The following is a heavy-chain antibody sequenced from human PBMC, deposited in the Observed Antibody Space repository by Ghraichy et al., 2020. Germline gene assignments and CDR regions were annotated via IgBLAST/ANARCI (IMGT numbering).Heavy chain of an antibody. CDR2: IRQDGTEK. CDR3: ARDRGRGYSSSWLSLWYFDL. J-gene: IGHJ2*01. V-gene: IGHV3-7*01. CDR1: GFTFSSYW. D-gene: IGHD6-13*01. Sequence: GGSLRLSCAAPGFTFSSYWMSWVRQAPGKGLEWVANIRQDGTEKYYVDSVMGRFTISRDNAKNSLYLQMNSLRAEDTAVYYCARDRGRGYSSSWLSLWYFDLWGRGTLVTVSS.